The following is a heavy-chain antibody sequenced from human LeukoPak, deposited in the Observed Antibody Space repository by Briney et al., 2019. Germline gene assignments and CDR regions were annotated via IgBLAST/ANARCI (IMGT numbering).Heavy chain of an antibody. CDR1: GGSISSSSYY. J-gene: IGHJ2*01. CDR3: ARVTKKEEGGYFDL. V-gene: IGHV4-39*07. CDR2: IFCSGIT. D-gene: IGHD3-3*01. Sequence: SETLSLTCTVSGGSISSSSYYWGWIRQPPGKGLEWIGSIFCSGITSHNPSLKSRVTISVDTSKNQFSLKLSSVTAADTAVYYCARVTKKEEGGYFDLWGRGTLVTVSS.